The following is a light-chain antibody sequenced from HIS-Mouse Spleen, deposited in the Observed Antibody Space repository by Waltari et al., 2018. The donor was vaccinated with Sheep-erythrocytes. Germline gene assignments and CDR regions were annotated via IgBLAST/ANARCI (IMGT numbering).Light chain of an antibody. CDR3: QQRSNWRT. J-gene: IGKJ1*01. CDR1: QSVSSY. CDR2: DAS. Sequence: EIVLTQSPATLSLSPGERATLSCRASQSVSSYLAWYQQKPGQAPRLLIYDASNRATGIPARFSGIGSGTDFTLTISSLEPEDFAVYYCQQRSNWRTFGQGTKVEIK. V-gene: IGKV3-11*01.